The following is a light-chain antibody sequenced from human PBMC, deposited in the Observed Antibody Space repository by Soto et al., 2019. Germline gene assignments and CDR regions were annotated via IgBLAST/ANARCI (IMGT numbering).Light chain of an antibody. J-gene: IGLJ1*01. CDR1: SSDVGGYNS. CDR3: NSYTKKGAYV. V-gene: IGLV2-14*01. Sequence: HSALTQPASVSGSPGQSITISCTGTSSDVGGYNSVSWYQQHPGKAPKLMIYEVNNRPSGVSNRFSASKAANTASLTISGLQAEDEADYYCNSYTKKGAYVFGTGTKVTV. CDR2: EVN.